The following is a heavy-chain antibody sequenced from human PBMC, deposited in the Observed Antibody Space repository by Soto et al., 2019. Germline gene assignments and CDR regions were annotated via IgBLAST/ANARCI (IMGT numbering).Heavy chain of an antibody. CDR1: GGSISSGRYY. Sequence: QVQLQESGPGLVKPSQTLSLTCTVSGGSISSGRYYWSWIRQHPGKGLEWIGYIYYSGSTYYNPSLRRRVTIPVDPSNNQFSLKRSSVPAADKVVYYCARSCGVAAAGPFDYWGQGTLVTVSS. CDR2: IYYSGST. V-gene: IGHV4-31*03. CDR3: ARSCGVAAAGPFDY. J-gene: IGHJ4*02. D-gene: IGHD6-13*01.